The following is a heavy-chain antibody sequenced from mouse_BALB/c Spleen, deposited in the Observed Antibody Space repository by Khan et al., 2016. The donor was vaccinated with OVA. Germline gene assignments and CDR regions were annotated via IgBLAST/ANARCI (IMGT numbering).Heavy chain of an antibody. Sequence: VQLKQSGAELVKSGATVKLSCTASGRNSKDTYMLWLKQWSEQGLEWIGRIDPPNGITINVLKFQGKATITAVTSSNTAYLQLSSLTSEDTAVKYCARMARKWGKGTTLTVYS. V-gene: IGHV14-3*02. J-gene: IGHJ2*01. CDR2: IDPPNGIT. CDR1: GRNSKDTY. CDR3: ARMARK.